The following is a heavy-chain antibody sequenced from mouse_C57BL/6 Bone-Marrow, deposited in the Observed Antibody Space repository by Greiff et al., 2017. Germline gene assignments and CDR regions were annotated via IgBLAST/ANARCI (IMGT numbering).Heavy chain of an antibody. V-gene: IGHV3-6*01. CDR2: ISYDGSN. Sequence: EVKLVESGPGLVKPSQSLSLTCSVTGYSITSGYYWNWIRQFPGNKLEWKGYISYDGSNNYNPSLKNRISITRDTSKNQFFLKLNSVTTEDTATYYCAREPDYGEGFAYWGQGTLVTVSA. CDR3: AREPDYGEGFAY. CDR1: GYSITSGYY. J-gene: IGHJ3*01. D-gene: IGHD1-2*01.